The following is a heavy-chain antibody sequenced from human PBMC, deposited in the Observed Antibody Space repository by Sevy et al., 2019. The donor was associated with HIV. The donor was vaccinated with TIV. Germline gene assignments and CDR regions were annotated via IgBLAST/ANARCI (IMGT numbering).Heavy chain of an antibody. CDR1: GGTFSSYA. V-gene: IGHV1-69*06. J-gene: IGHJ3*02. CDR3: ARPRCSSTSCYDFSSAFDI. CDR2: IIPIFGTA. D-gene: IGHD2-2*01. Sequence: ASVKVSCKASGGTFSSYAISWVRQAPGRGLEWMGGIIPIFGTANYAQKFQGRVTITADKSTSTAYMELSSLRSEDTAMYYCARPRCSSTSCYDFSSAFDIWGQGTMVTVSS.